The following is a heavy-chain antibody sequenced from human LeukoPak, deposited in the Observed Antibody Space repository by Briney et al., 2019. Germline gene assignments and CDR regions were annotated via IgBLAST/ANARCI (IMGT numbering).Heavy chain of an antibody. Sequence: SETLSLTCAVYGGSFSGYYWSWIRQPPGKGLEWIGEINHSGSTNYNPSLKSRVTISVDTSKNQFSLKLSSVTAADTAVYYCARIPSEYYYYYYGMDVWGQGTTVTVSS. J-gene: IGHJ6*02. D-gene: IGHD2-2*01. CDR1: GGSFSGYY. CDR3: ARIPSEYYYYYYGMDV. V-gene: IGHV4-34*01. CDR2: INHSGST.